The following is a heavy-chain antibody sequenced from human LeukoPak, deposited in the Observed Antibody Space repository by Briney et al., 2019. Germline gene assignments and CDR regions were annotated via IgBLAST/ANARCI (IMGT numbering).Heavy chain of an antibody. CDR2: IYYSGST. D-gene: IGHD1-1*01. Sequence: KPSETLSLTCTVSGGSISSSSHYWGWPRQPPGKGLEWIGSIYYSGSTYYNPSLKSRVTISVDTSKNQFSLKLSSVTAADTAVYYCARADWSVKLLDYWGQGTLVTVSS. CDR1: GGSISSSSHY. V-gene: IGHV4-39*07. J-gene: IGHJ4*02. CDR3: ARADWSVKLLDY.